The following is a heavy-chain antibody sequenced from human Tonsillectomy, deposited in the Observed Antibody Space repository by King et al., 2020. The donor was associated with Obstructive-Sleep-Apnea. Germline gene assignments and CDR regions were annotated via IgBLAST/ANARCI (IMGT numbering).Heavy chain of an antibody. J-gene: IGHJ4*02. CDR1: GVSLRTSGVG. CDR3: AHRGDCSGGSCFIFDY. D-gene: IGHD2-15*01. CDR2: LFLDDDN. V-gene: IGHV2-5*02. Sequence: TLKESGPTLVKPTQTLTLTCTFSGVSLRTSGVGVGWIRQPPGKALEWLGLLFLDDDNRHSPSLKSRLTITKDTSKNQVVLKMTNMDPVDTATYYCAHRGDCSGGSCFIFDYWGQGTLVTVSS.